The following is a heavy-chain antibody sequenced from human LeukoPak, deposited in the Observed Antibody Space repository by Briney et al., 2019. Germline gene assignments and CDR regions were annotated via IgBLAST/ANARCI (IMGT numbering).Heavy chain of an antibody. V-gene: IGHV3-30-3*01. CDR1: GFTFSSYA. Sequence: GRSLRLSCAASGFTFSSYAMHWVRQAPGKGLEWVAVISYDGSNKYYADSVKGRFTISRDNSKNTLYLQMNSLRAEDTAVYYCAGDYRPGDYWGQGTLVTVSS. CDR2: ISYDGSNK. D-gene: IGHD1-14*01. J-gene: IGHJ4*02. CDR3: AGDYRPGDY.